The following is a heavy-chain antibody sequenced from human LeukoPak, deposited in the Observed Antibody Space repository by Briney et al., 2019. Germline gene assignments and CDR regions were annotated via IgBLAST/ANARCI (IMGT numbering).Heavy chain of an antibody. Sequence: SETLSLTCTVSGGSISRSSYYWGWIRQPPGKGLQWIGSIYYSGSTYYHPSLKSRVTISVDTSKNQFSLKLSSVTAADTAVYCCARGVLPEGGYYYYKDVWGKGTTVTVAS. CDR2: IYYSGST. D-gene: IGHD2-2*01. V-gene: IGHV4-39*07. J-gene: IGHJ6*03. CDR3: ARGVLPEGGYYYYKDV. CDR1: GGSISRSSYY.